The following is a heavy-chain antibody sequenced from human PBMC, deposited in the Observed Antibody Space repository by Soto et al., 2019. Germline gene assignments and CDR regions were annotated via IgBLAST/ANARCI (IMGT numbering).Heavy chain of an antibody. D-gene: IGHD3-3*01. CDR1: GGTFSSYA. CDR3: ARRPITIFGVVIMVDYYGMDV. V-gene: IGHV1-69*13. J-gene: IGHJ6*02. Sequence: SVKVSCKASGGTFSSYAISWVRQAPGQGLEWMGGIIPIFGTANYAQKFQGRVTITADESTSTAYMELSSLRSEDTAGYYCARRPITIFGVVIMVDYYGMDVWGQGTTVTVSS. CDR2: IIPIFGTA.